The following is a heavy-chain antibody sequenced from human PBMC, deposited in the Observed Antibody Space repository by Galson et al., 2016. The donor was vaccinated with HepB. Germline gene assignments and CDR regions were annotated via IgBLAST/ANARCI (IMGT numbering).Heavy chain of an antibody. V-gene: IGHV4-34*01. CDR1: GGSFSGYY. J-gene: IGHJ4*02. Sequence: SETLSLTCAVYGGSFSGYYWSWIRQAPGKGLEWIGESNQSGSTNYNLSLKSRVTISVDTSKNQVSLKVSSVTAADTAVYYCAIGSTTIYYFDYWGQGTLVPVSS. CDR2: SNQSGST. CDR3: AIGSTTIYYFDY. D-gene: IGHD3-3*01.